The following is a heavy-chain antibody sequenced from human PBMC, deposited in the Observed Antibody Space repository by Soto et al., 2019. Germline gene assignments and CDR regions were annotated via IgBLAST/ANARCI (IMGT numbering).Heavy chain of an antibody. D-gene: IGHD2-15*01. CDR2: ISAYNGNT. CDR1: GYTFTSYG. V-gene: IGHV1-18*04. Sequence: AASVKVSCKASGYTFTSYGISWVRQAPGQGLEWMGWISAYNGNTNYAQKLQGRVTMTTDTSTSTAYMELRSLRSDDTAVYYCARGYCSGGSCSKRDYYGMDVWGQGTTVTVS. CDR3: ARGYCSGGSCSKRDYYGMDV. J-gene: IGHJ6*02.